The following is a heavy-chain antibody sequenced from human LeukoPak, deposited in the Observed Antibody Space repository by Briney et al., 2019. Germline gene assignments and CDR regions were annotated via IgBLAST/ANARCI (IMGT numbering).Heavy chain of an antibody. J-gene: IGHJ3*02. D-gene: IGHD3-22*01. Sequence: GESLKISCKGSGYSFTSYWIGWVRQMPGKGLEWMGIIYPGDSDTRYSPSFQGQVTISADKSISTAYLQWSSLKASDTAMCYCARVTYYYDSSGYYYHHAFDIWGQGTMVTVSS. V-gene: IGHV5-51*01. CDR1: GYSFTSYW. CDR2: IYPGDSDT. CDR3: ARVTYYYDSSGYYYHHAFDI.